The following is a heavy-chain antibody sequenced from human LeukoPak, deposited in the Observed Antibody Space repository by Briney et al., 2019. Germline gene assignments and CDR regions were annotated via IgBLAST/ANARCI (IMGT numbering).Heavy chain of an antibody. J-gene: IGHJ3*02. D-gene: IGHD1-1*01. CDR1: GFTFSSYW. Sequence: GGSLRLSCAASGFTFSSYWMSWVRQAPGKGLEWVANIKQDGSEKLYVDSVKGRFSISRDNARNSVYLQMSSLRAEDTAVYYCARWNFAFDMWGQGTRVTVST. CDR2: IKQDGSEK. V-gene: IGHV3-7*01. CDR3: ARWNFAFDM.